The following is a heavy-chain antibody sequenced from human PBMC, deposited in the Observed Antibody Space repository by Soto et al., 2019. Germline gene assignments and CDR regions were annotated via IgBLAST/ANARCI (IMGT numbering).Heavy chain of an antibody. CDR2: ISYDGSNK. Sequence: GGSLRLSCAASGFTFSSYGMHWVRQAPGKGLEWVAVISYDGSNKYYADSVKGRFTISRDNSKNTLYLQMNSLRAEDTAVYYFAKPWRQWVYYFDYWGQGTLVTVSS. J-gene: IGHJ4*02. D-gene: IGHD6-19*01. V-gene: IGHV3-30*18. CDR1: GFTFSSYG. CDR3: AKPWRQWVYYFDY.